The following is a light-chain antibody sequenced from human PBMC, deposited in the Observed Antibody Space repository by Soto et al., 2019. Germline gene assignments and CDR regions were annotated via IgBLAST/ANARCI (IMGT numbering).Light chain of an antibody. J-gene: IGKJ1*01. V-gene: IGKV1-5*01. CDR2: DAS. CDR3: QHYNSYSEA. Sequence: DIQMTQSPSSLSASVGDRVTITCRASQSISSWLAWYQQKPGKAPKLLIYDASSLESGVPSRFSGSGSGTECTLTISSLQPDDVVTYYCQHYNSYSEAFGQGTKVDIK. CDR1: QSISSW.